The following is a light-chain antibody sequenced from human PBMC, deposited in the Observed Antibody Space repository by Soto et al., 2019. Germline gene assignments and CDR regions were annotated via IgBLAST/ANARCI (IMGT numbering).Light chain of an antibody. V-gene: IGKV1-5*03. Sequence: DIQITQFPSTLSASVGDRDTITCRTSQFIGNWLAWYQQKPGKAPKLLIYKASSLESGVPSRFSGSGSGTEFTLTISSLQPDDFGIYYCHQYNGTFGQGTKLEIK. CDR2: KAS. J-gene: IGKJ2*02. CDR1: QFIGNW. CDR3: HQYNGT.